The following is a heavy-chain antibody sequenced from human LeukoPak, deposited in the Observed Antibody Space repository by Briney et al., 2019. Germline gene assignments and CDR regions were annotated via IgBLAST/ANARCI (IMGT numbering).Heavy chain of an antibody. J-gene: IGHJ4*02. CDR2: INSGGSST. D-gene: IGHD6-19*01. CDR1: GFTFSSYW. CDR3: VGASRWLAFDH. Sequence: GGSLRLSCAASGFTFSSYWMHWVRQAPGKGLVWVSRINSGGSSTSYADSVKGRFTISRDRSKNTLSLQMSTLRVDDTAVYYCVGASRWLAFDHWGQGTLLTVSS. V-gene: IGHV3-74*01.